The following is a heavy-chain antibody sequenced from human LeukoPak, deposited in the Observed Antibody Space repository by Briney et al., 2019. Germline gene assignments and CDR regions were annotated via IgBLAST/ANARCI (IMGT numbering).Heavy chain of an antibody. D-gene: IGHD6-6*01. CDR2: IYYSGST. Sequence: SETLSLTCTVSGGSISSYYWSWIRQPPGKGLEWIGYIYYSGSTNYNPSLKSRVTISVDTSKNQFSLKLSSVTAADTAVYYCARGIAARHRWFDPWGQGTLVTVSS. CDR1: GGSISSYY. J-gene: IGHJ5*02. V-gene: IGHV4-59*01. CDR3: ARGIAARHRWFDP.